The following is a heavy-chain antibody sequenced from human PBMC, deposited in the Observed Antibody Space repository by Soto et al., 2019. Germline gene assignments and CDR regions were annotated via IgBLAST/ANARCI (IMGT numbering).Heavy chain of an antibody. D-gene: IGHD6-13*01. CDR3: AREGVSSSWYNYYAMDV. Sequence: QVQLQESGPGLVKPSETLSLTCTVSGGSISSYYWSWIRQPPGKGLEWIGYIYYSGSTNYNPSLKSRSTRSVDTSKNQFSLKRSSVTAADTAVYYCAREGVSSSWYNYYAMDVWGQGTTVTVSS. CDR1: GGSISSYY. V-gene: IGHV4-59*01. J-gene: IGHJ6*02. CDR2: IYYSGST.